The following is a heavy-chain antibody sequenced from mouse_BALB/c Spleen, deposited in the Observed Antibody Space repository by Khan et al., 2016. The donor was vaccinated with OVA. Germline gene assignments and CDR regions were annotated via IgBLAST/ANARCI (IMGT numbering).Heavy chain of an antibody. CDR1: GLSLTNYG. J-gene: IGHJ3*01. CDR3: AIIYYGNDWFAY. CDR2: IWGDGST. Sequence: VQLQESGPGLVAPSQSLSIRCTVSGLSLTNYGVSWVRQPPGKGLEWLGVIWGDGSTNYPSVLKSRLTINKDNSKSQVFVKLNSLQPDDTATYFCAIIYYGNDWFAYWGQGTLVTVSA. V-gene: IGHV2-3*01. D-gene: IGHD2-1*01.